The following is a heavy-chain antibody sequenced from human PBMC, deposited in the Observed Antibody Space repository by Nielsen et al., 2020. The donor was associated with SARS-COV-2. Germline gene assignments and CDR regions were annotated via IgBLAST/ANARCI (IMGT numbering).Heavy chain of an antibody. CDR2: IYYSGST. V-gene: IGHV4-31*03. CDR1: GGSISSGGYY. J-gene: IGHJ4*02. D-gene: IGHD2-21*01. CDR3: ARDRGNIGVFDY. Sequence: SETLSLTCTVSGGSISSGGYYWSWIRQHPGKGLEWIGYIYYSGSTYYNPSLKSRVTISVDTSKNQFSLKLSSVTAADTAVYYCARDRGNIGVFDYWGQGTLVTVSS.